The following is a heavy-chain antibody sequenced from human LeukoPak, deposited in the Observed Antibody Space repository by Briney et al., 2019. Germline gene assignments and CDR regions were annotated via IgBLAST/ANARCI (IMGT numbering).Heavy chain of an antibody. Sequence: PGGSLRLSCAASGFTFSSYAMSWVRQAPGKGLECVSATSGSGGSTYYADSVKGRFTISRDNSKNTLYLQMNSLRAEDTAVYYCATVRGVATIYDPGWYFDYWGQGTLVTVSS. D-gene: IGHD5-12*01. CDR3: ATVRGVATIYDPGWYFDY. J-gene: IGHJ4*02. CDR2: TSGSGGST. CDR1: GFTFSSYA. V-gene: IGHV3-23*01.